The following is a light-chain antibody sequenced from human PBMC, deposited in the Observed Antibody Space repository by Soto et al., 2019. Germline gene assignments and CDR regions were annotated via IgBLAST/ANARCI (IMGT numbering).Light chain of an antibody. J-gene: IGKJ5*01. CDR3: QQYGSSPIT. CDR1: QSVSSSY. V-gene: IGKV3-20*01. Sequence: EIVLTQSPGTLSLSPGERATLSCRASQSVSSSYLAWYQQKAGQAPRLLIYAATGRATGIPDRFSGSGSGTDFSLTISRLEPEDFAVYYCQQYGSSPITFGQGTRLEI. CDR2: AAT.